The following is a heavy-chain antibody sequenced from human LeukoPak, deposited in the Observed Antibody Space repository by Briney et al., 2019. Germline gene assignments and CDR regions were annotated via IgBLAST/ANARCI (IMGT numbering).Heavy chain of an antibody. CDR3: ARYYCGSSNCPGVDF. J-gene: IGHJ4*02. Sequence: SETLSLTCTVSAGSINSGGRFWTWIRQLPGGGLEWIGYIWNSGISYYNPSLQSRVIISADTSKSQFSLKLSSVTVADTAVYYCARYYCGSSNCPGVDFWGQGTLVTVSS. CDR1: AGSINSGGRF. CDR2: IWNSGIS. V-gene: IGHV4-31*03. D-gene: IGHD2-2*01.